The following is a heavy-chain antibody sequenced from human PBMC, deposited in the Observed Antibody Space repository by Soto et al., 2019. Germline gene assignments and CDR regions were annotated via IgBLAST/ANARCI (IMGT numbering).Heavy chain of an antibody. D-gene: IGHD3-3*01. CDR3: ARHGRSGYDFWSGYPPDYYYYMDV. CDR1: GYSFTSYW. CDR2: IYPGDSDT. J-gene: IGHJ6*03. Sequence: GESLKISCKGSGYSFTSYWIGWVRQMPGKGLEWMGIIYPGDSDTRYSPSFQGQVTISADKSISTAYLQWSSLKASDTAMYYCARHGRSGYDFWSGYPPDYYYYMDVWGKGTTVTVSS. V-gene: IGHV5-51*01.